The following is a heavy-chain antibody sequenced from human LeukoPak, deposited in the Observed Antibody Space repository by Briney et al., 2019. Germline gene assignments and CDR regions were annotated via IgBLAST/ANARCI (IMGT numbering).Heavy chain of an antibody. D-gene: IGHD6-19*01. V-gene: IGHV3-74*01. CDR3: ARATSSGWYVNTVD. J-gene: IGHJ4*02. CDR2: INSDGSST. Sequence: PGGSLRLSCAASGFTFSSYWMHWVRQAPGKGLVWVSRINSDGSSTSYADSVKGRFTISRDNAKNTLYLQMNSLRAEDTAVHYCARATSSGWYVNTVDWGQGTLVTVSS. CDR1: GFTFSSYW.